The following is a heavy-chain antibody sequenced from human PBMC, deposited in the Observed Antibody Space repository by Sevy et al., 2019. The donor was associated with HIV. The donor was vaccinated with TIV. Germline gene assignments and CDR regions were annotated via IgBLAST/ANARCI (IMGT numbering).Heavy chain of an antibody. D-gene: IGHD3-3*01. CDR1: GGSISSSSYY. J-gene: IGHJ4*02. V-gene: IGHV3-23*01. CDR3: AKDRVTVFGVVVTFDS. Sequence: ETLSLTCTVSGGSISSSSYYWGWIRQPPGKGLEWVSTISGSGYATYYADSVKGRFIISRDTSRNTLYLQMNSLRVEDSAVYFCAKDRVTVFGVVVTFDSWGQGTLVTVSS. CDR2: ISGSGYAT.